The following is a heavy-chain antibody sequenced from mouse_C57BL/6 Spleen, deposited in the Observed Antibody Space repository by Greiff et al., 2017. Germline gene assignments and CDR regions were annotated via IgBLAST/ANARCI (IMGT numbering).Heavy chain of an antibody. CDR3: ANYDYDGDYCDY. CDR2: IYPGDGDT. D-gene: IGHD2-4*01. J-gene: IGHJ2*01. CDR1: GYAFSSSW. V-gene: IGHV1-82*01. Sequence: VQLQESGPELVKPGASVKISCKASGYAFSSSWMNWVKQRPGKGLEWIGRIYPGDGDTNYNGKFKGKATLTADKSSSTAYMQHSSLTSEDSAVYYCANYDYDGDYCDYWGQGTTLTVSS.